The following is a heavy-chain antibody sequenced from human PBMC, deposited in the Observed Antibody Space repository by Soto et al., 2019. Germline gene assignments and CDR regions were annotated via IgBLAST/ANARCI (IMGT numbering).Heavy chain of an antibody. CDR3: ATDRITMIVVGINLLS. CDR1: GYTLTELS. Sequence: ASVKVSCKVSGYTLTELSMHWVRQAPGKGLEWMGGFDPEDGETIYTQKFQGRVTMTEDTSTDTAYMELSSLRSEDTAVYYCATDRITMIVVGINLLSWGQGTLVTVSS. D-gene: IGHD3-22*01. CDR2: FDPEDGET. V-gene: IGHV1-24*01. J-gene: IGHJ5*02.